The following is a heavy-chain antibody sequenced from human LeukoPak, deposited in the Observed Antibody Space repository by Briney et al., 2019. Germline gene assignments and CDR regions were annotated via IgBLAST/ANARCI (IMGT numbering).Heavy chain of an antibody. V-gene: IGHV4-4*07. J-gene: IGHJ4*02. CDR3: ARDAEFYYYDSSGYRPRGVYFDY. CDR2: IYTSGST. Sequence: SETLSLTCTVSGGSISSYYWSWIRQPAGKGLEWIGRIYTSGSTNYNPSLKSRVTISVDTSKNQFSLKLSSVTAADTAVYYCARDAEFYYYDSSGYRPRGVYFDYWGQGTLVTVSS. CDR1: GGSISSYY. D-gene: IGHD3-22*01.